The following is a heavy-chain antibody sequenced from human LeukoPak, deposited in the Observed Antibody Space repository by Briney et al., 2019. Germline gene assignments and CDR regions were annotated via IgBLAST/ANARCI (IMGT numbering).Heavy chain of an antibody. CDR2: FDPEDGET. D-gene: IGHD2-2*02. CDR3: ATFVVVPAAIGLGWFDP. V-gene: IGHV1-24*01. J-gene: IGHJ5*02. Sequence: ASVKVSCKVSGYTLTELSMHWVRQAPGKGLEWMGGFDPEDGETIYAQKFQGRVTMTEDTSTDTAYTELSSLRSEDTAVYYCATFVVVPAAIGLGWFDPWGQGTLVTVSS. CDR1: GYTLTELS.